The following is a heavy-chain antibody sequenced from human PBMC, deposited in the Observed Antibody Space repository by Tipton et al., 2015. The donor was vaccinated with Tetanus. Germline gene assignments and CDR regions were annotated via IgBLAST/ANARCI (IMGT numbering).Heavy chain of an antibody. CDR1: EFTFSSYA. J-gene: IGHJ4*02. D-gene: IGHD2-2*01. Sequence: SLRLSCAASEFTFSSYAMSWVRQAPGKGLEWVSGISGSGGSTYNADSVKGRFTISRDNSKNTLYLQMNSLRAEDTAVCYCAKDRWGYCSSNFDFWGQGTLVTVSS. CDR2: ISGSGGST. V-gene: IGHV3-23*01. CDR3: AKDRWGYCSSNFDF.